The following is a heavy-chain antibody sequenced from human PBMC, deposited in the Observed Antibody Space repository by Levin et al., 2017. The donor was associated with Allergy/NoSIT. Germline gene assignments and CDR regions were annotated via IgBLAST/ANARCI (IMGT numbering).Heavy chain of an antibody. CDR1: GFTFSSYA. CDR2: ISGSGGST. V-gene: IGHV3-23*01. J-gene: IGHJ6*02. CDR3: AKGRITIFGVDPPWDYYYYYGMDV. D-gene: IGHD3-3*01. Sequence: PGGSLRLSCAASGFTFSSYAMSWVRQAPGKGLEWVSAISGSGGSTYYADSVKGRFTISRDNSKNTLYLQMNSLRAEDTAVYYCAKGRITIFGVDPPWDYYYYYGMDVWGQGTTVTVSS.